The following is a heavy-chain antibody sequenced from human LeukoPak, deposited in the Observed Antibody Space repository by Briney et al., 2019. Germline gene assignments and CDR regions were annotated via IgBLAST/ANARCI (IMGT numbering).Heavy chain of an antibody. Sequence: GGSLRLSCAASGFTFSNYAMNWVRQAPGKGLEWVSGISGGGGTTYYADSVKGRFTISRDNAKNSLYLQMNSLRAEDTAVYYCARPGDYYDSSGAFDIWGQGTMVTVSS. D-gene: IGHD3-22*01. CDR3: ARPGDYYDSSGAFDI. J-gene: IGHJ3*02. CDR2: ISGGGGTT. V-gene: IGHV3-23*01. CDR1: GFTFSNYA.